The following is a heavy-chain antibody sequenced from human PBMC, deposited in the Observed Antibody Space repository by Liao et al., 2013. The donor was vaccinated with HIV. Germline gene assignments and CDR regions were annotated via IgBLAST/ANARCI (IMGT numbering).Heavy chain of an antibody. J-gene: IGHJ4*02. D-gene: IGHD3-3*01. Sequence: QVQLQESGPGLVRPSQTLSLTCTVSGASIESGDDYWSWIRQPPGKGLEWIGYIYYSGSTYYSPSLKGRVSISVDSSKTQFSLELSSVTAADTAFYYCARLRSWSGPLDYWGQGTRITVSS. CDR1: GASIESGDDY. CDR3: ARLRSWSGPLDY. CDR2: IYYSGST. V-gene: IGHV4-30-4*08.